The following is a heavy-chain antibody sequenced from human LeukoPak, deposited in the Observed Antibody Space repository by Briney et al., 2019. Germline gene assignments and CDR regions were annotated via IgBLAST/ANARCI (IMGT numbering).Heavy chain of an antibody. J-gene: IGHJ4*02. Sequence: KSGGSLRLSCAASGFTFSSYWMSWVRQAPGKGLEWVGRIKSKTDGGTTDYAAPVKGRFIISRDDSKDTLFLQMNSLKTEDTAVYYCTTYPMVYAMNYWGQGTLVTVSS. CDR3: TTYPMVYAMNY. CDR2: IKSKTDGGTT. CDR1: GFTFSSYW. D-gene: IGHD2-8*01. V-gene: IGHV3-15*01.